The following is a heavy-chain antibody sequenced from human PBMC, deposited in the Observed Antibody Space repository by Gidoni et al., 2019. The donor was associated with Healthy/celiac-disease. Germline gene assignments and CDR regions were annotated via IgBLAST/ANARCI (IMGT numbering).Heavy chain of an antibody. CDR1: GFTFRSYA. J-gene: IGHJ3*02. CDR2: ISYDGSNK. D-gene: IGHD4-17*01. V-gene: IGHV3-30-3*01. CDR3: ARGAYGDYGEDAFDI. Sequence: QVQLVESGGGVVQPGRSLRLSCAASGFTFRSYAMHWVRQAPGKGLEWVAVISYDGSNKYYADSVKGRFTISRDNSKNTLYLQMNSLRAEDTAVYYCARGAYGDYGEDAFDIWGQGTMVTVSS.